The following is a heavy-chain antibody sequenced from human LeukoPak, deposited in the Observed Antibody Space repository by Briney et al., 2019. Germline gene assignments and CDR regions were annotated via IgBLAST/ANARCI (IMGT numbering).Heavy chain of an antibody. D-gene: IGHD2-15*01. CDR2: ISSSGSTI. CDR3: ARVNEGYCSGGSCSRYRDV. J-gene: IGHJ6*03. V-gene: IGHV3-48*03. Sequence: PGGSLRLSCAASGFTFSSYEMNWVRQAPGKGLEWVSYISSSGSTIYYADSVKGRFTISRDNAKNSLYLQMNSLRAEDTAVYYCARVNEGYCSGGSCSRYRDVWGKGTTVTVSS. CDR1: GFTFSSYE.